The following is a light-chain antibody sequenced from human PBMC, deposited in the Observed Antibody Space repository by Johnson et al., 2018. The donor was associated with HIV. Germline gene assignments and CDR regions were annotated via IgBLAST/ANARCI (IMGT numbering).Light chain of an antibody. Sequence: QSVLTQPPSVSAAPGQTVTISCSGSSSNVGLNYVSWYQQLPGTAPKLLIYQNNKRPSGIPDRFSGSKSGTSATLGITGLQPGDEADYYCGSWDSSLSAYVFGIGTKVTVL. CDR2: QNN. CDR3: GSWDSSLSAYV. CDR1: SSNVGLNY. V-gene: IGLV1-51*02. J-gene: IGLJ1*01.